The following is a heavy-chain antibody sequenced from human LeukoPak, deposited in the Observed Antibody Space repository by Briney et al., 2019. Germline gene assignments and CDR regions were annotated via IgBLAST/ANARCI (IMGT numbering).Heavy chain of an antibody. J-gene: IGHJ4*02. Sequence: ASLKVSCKASGSTFNSYYMHSVRQAPGQGLEWMGIINPSGGSTSYAQKFQGRVTMTRDTSTSTVYMELSSLRSEDTAVYYCARDHHPRYSSGWIYYFDYWGQGTLVTVSS. CDR1: GSTFNSYY. CDR2: INPSGGST. V-gene: IGHV1-46*02. D-gene: IGHD6-19*01. CDR3: ARDHHPRYSSGWIYYFDY.